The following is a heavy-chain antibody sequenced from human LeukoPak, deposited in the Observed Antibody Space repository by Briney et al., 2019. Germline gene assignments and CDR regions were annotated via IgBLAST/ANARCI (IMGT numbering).Heavy chain of an antibody. CDR1: GGSISSSSYY. D-gene: IGHD3-10*01. Sequence: SETLSLTCTVSGGSISSSSYYWGWIRQPPGKGLEWIGSIYYSGSTYYNPPLKSRVTMSVDKSKNQFSLNLRSVTAADTAVYYCARGSGSYDCWGQGTLVTVSS. J-gene: IGHJ4*02. CDR2: IYYSGST. V-gene: IGHV4-39*07. CDR3: ARGSGSYDC.